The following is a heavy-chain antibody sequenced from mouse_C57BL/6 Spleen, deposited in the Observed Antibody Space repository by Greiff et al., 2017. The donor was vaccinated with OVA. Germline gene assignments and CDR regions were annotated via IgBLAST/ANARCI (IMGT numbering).Heavy chain of an antibody. CDR2: ISDGGSYT. J-gene: IGHJ3*01. CDR1: GFTFSSYA. D-gene: IGHD2-14*01. V-gene: IGHV5-4*03. Sequence: VMLVESGGGLVKPGGSLKLSCAASGFTFSSYAMSWVRQTPGKGLEWVATISDGGSYTYYPDNVKGRFTLSRDNAKTNLYLQMSHLKSEDTAMYYSARDRWDGVAWFAYWGQGTLVTVSA. CDR3: ARDRWDGVAWFAY.